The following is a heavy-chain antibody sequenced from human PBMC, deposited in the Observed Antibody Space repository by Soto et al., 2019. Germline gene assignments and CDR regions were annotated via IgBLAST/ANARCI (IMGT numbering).Heavy chain of an antibody. CDR3: AADLSCSGGSCYSSSTFDV. D-gene: IGHD2-15*01. J-gene: IGHJ3*01. V-gene: IGHV1-58*02. CDR2: ILVGSGNA. CDR1: GFTFTSSA. Sequence: SVKVSCKASGFTFTSSAMQWVRQARGQRLEWIGWILVGSGNANYAQKFQERLSITRDMSTGTAYMELSNLRSEDAAVYFCAADLSCSGGSCYSSSTFDVWGQGTMVTVSS.